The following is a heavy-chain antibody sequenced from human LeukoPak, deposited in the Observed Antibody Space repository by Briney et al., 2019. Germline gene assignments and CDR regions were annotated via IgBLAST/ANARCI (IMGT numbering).Heavy chain of an antibody. Sequence: GGSLRLSCAASRFIFSNYAIHWVRQAPGKGLHWVAVISSDGSNTYYADSVKGRFTISRDNSKNTLYPQMDSLRTEDTAVYYCARDGILGYWGRGTLVTVSP. CDR3: ARDGILGY. V-gene: IGHV3-30-3*01. CDR1: RFIFSNYA. J-gene: IGHJ4*02. D-gene: IGHD7-27*01. CDR2: ISSDGSNT.